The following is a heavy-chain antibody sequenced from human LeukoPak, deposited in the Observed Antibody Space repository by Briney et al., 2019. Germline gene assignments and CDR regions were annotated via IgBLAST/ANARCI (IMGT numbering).Heavy chain of an antibody. CDR2: ISGSGGST. D-gene: IGHD1-7*01. CDR1: GFTFSSYA. Sequence: GGSLRLSCAASGFTFSSYAMSWVRQAPGKGLEWASGISGSGGSTYYADSVKGRFTISRDNSKNTLYLQMNSLGAEDTAVYYCARGWNYAFRFDDWGQGTLVTVSS. V-gene: IGHV3-23*01. J-gene: IGHJ4*02. CDR3: ARGWNYAFRFDD.